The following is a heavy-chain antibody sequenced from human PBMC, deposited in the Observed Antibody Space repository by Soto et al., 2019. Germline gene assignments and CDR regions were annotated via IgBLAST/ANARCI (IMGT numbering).Heavy chain of an antibody. CDR3: QGIAAAGGLYYYYGMDV. CDR2: INPNSGGI. Sequence: ASVKVSCKASGYTFTGYYMHWVRQAPGQGLEWMGWINPNSGGINYAQKFQGRVTMTRDTSISTAYRELSRLRSDDTAVYYCQGIAAAGGLYYYYGMDVWGQGTTVTVSS. J-gene: IGHJ6*02. D-gene: IGHD6-13*01. V-gene: IGHV1-2*02. CDR1: GYTFTGYY.